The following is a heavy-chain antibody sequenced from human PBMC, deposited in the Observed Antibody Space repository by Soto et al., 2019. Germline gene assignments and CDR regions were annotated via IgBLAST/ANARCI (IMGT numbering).Heavy chain of an antibody. J-gene: IGHJ3*02. V-gene: IGHV3-23*01. CDR1: GFTFEIFS. CDR2: ISATGGST. Sequence: EVQLLESGGDLVQPGGSLRLSCVASGFTFEIFSMSWVRQAPGKGLQWVSGISATGGSTHYADSVKGRFTISRDNSRKTLYLHLNSLRSEDTATYYCAKSWGDSWQQSAFDMWGQGTMVTV. D-gene: IGHD3-16*01. CDR3: AKSWGDSWQQSAFDM.